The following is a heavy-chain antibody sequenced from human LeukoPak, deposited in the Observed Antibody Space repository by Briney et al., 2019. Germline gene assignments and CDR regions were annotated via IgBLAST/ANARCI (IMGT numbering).Heavy chain of an antibody. Sequence: GGSLRLSCAASGFTFSSYSMNWVRQAPGKGLEWVSVIYSGGSTYYADSVKGRFTISRDNSKNTLYLQMNSLRAEDTAVYYCARDSVTTEGYYYYGMDVWGQGTTVTVSS. CDR3: ARDSVTTEGYYYYGMDV. J-gene: IGHJ6*02. CDR1: GFTFSSYS. D-gene: IGHD4-17*01. V-gene: IGHV3-53*01. CDR2: IYSGGST.